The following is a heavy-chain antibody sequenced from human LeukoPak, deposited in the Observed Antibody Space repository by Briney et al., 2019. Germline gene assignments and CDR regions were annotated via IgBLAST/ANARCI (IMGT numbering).Heavy chain of an antibody. V-gene: IGHV1-2*02. D-gene: IGHD6-19*01. Sequence: ASVKVSCKASGYTFTGYYMHWVRQAPGQGLEWMGWINPNSGGTNYAQKFRGRVTMTRDTSISTAYMELSRLRSDDTAVYYCARDPFGTVAGTPWGQGTLVTVSS. J-gene: IGHJ4*02. CDR3: ARDPFGTVAGTP. CDR1: GYTFTGYY. CDR2: INPNSGGT.